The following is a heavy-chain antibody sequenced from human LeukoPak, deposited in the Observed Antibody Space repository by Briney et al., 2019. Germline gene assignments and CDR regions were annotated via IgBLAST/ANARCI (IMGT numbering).Heavy chain of an antibody. J-gene: IGHJ4*02. CDR2: ISYDGSNK. D-gene: IGHD1-7*01. Sequence: GRSLRLSCAASGFTFSSYAMHWVRQAPGKGQEWVAVISYDGSNKYYADSVKGRFTISRDNSKNTLYLQMNSLRAEDTAVYYCARGPYNWNLSYYFDYWGQGTLVTVSS. CDR3: ARGPYNWNLSYYFDY. V-gene: IGHV3-30*04. CDR1: GFTFSSYA.